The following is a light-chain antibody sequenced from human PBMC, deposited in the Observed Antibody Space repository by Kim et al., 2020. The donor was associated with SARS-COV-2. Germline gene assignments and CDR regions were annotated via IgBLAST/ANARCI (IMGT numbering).Light chain of an antibody. J-gene: IGKJ1*01. CDR2: WAS. Sequence: DIVMTQSPDSLAVSLGERATINCKSSQSVLYSSNNKNHLAWYQQKPGQPPNLLIYWASTRESGVPDRFSGSGSGTDFTLTISRLQAEDVAVYFCQQYYSTPWTFGQGTKVDIK. V-gene: IGKV4-1*01. CDR1: QSVLYSSNNKNH. CDR3: QQYYSTPWT.